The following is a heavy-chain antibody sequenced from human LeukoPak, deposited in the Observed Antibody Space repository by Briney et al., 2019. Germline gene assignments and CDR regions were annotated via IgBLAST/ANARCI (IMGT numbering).Heavy chain of an antibody. CDR3: ARIIAAAGPYYFDY. J-gene: IGHJ4*02. D-gene: IGHD6-13*01. CDR2: ISSSSSYI. V-gene: IGHV3-21*01. Sequence: PGGSLRLSCAASGFSFSSYSMNWVRQAPGKGLEWVSSISSSSSYIYYADSVKGRFTISRDNAKNSLYLQMNSLRAEDTAVYYCARIIAAAGPYYFDYWGQGTLVTVSP. CDR1: GFSFSSYS.